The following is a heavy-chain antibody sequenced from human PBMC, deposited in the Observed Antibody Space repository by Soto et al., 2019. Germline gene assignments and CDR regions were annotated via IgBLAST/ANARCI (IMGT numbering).Heavy chain of an antibody. CDR1: AFIFSAYF. D-gene: IGHD2-15*01. J-gene: IGHJ5*02. Sequence: ASLKVSIKTSAFIFSAYFIHCVLQGPVHVLEWIGVSNPSGDGRNYAQKFQSRVTITSDTSTSTVYMDLSSLRYEDTAVYYCERDNRQNYGTQAASSWCHPWGQGKPVTGSS. CDR2: SNPSGDGR. CDR3: ERDNRQNYGTQAASSWCHP. V-gene: IGHV1-46*01.